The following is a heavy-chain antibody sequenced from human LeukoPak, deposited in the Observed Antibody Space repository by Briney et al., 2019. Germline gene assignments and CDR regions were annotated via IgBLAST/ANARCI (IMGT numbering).Heavy chain of an antibody. CDR1: GGSISSYY. CDR2: IYTSGTI. J-gene: IGHJ5*02. D-gene: IGHD3-10*01. V-gene: IGHV4-4*07. Sequence: SETLSLTCTVSGGSISSYYWSWIRQPAGTALEWIGRIYTSGTITYNPSLKSRVTMSVDTSKNQFSLKLSSVTAADAAVYYCARDSGTTGEVKFDPWGQGTLVTVSS. CDR3: ARDSGTTGEVKFDP.